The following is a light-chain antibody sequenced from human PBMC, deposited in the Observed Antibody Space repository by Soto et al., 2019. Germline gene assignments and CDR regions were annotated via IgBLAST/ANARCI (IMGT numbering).Light chain of an antibody. V-gene: IGKV1-5*03. CDR1: QSISSW. CDR3: QQYNSYPLT. CDR2: KAS. Sequence: DIQMTQSPSTLSASVGDRVTITFRASQSISSWLSWYQQKPGKAPKLLIYKASSLESGVPSRFSGSGSGTEFTLTISSLQPDDFATYYCQQYNSYPLTFGGGTKVDIK. J-gene: IGKJ4*01.